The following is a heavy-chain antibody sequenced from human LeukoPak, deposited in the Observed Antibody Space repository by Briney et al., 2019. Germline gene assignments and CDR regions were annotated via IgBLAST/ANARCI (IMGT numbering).Heavy chain of an antibody. Sequence: GGSLRLSCAASGFTFSDYYMSWIRQAPGKGLEWVSYISSSGSTIYYADSVKGRFTISRDNAKNSLYLQMNSLRAEDTAVYYCARLLVAKDYSSSSGAFWFDPWGQGTLVTVSS. CDR3: ARLLVAKDYSSSSGAFWFDP. D-gene: IGHD6-13*01. V-gene: IGHV3-11*04. J-gene: IGHJ5*02. CDR1: GFTFSDYY. CDR2: ISSSGSTI.